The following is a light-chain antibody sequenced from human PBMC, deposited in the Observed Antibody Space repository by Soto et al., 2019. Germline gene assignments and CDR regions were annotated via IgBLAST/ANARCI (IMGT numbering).Light chain of an antibody. CDR2: DVR. CDR3: SSYTSSTKLV. Sequence: QSVLTQPPSASGSPGQSITISCTGTSSDVGGYDYVSWYQQHPGKAPKLMIFDVRNRPSGVSNRFSGSKSGSTASLTISGLQAEDEADYYCSSYTSSTKLVFGGGTK. V-gene: IGLV2-14*03. J-gene: IGLJ2*01. CDR1: SSDVGGYDY.